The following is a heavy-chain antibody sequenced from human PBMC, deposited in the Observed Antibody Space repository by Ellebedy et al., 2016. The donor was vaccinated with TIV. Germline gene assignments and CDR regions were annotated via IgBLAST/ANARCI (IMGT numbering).Heavy chain of an antibody. CDR2: ISFDGDNI. J-gene: IGHJ4*02. CDR1: GFTFDSYA. Sequence: GESLKISCAASGFTFDSYAMDWVRQAPGQGLDWVSMISFDGDNIYYSDSVEGRFTVSRDNSKNLLYLQMDHLRLEDTAVYYCARGDGPLTLDEWGQGSLVTVSA. CDR3: ARGDGPLTLDE. D-gene: IGHD3-9*01. V-gene: IGHV3-30-3*01.